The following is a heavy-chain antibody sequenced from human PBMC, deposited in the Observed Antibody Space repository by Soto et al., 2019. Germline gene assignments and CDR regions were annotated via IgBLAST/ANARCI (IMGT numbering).Heavy chain of an antibody. CDR2: IKQDGSEK. J-gene: IGHJ6*02. V-gene: IGHV3-7*01. Sequence: GGSLRLSCAASGFTFSSYWMSWIRQAPGKGLEWVANIKQDGSEKYYVDSVKGRFTISIDNAKNSLYLQMNSLRAEYTTVYYCARTRGSGTYYYYYGMDVWGQGTTVTVSS. D-gene: IGHD3-10*01. CDR1: GFTFSSYW. CDR3: ARTRGSGTYYYYYGMDV.